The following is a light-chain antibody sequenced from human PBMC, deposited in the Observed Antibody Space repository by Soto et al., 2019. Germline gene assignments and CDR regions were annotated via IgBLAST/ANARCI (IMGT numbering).Light chain of an antibody. Sequence: DVVMTQSPLSLPVTLGQPASISCRSSQSLEYSDGNTYLSWFQQRPGQSPRRLIYKVSDRDSGVPDSFSSSGSGTDFTLKISRVEAEDVGVYYCMQGTHWPYTFGQGTKLEIE. CDR2: KVS. J-gene: IGKJ2*01. CDR3: MQGTHWPYT. CDR1: QSLEYSDGNTY. V-gene: IGKV2-30*01.